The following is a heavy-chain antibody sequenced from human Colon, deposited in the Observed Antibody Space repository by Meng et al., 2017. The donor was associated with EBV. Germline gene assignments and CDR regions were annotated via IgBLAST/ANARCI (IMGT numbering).Heavy chain of an antibody. V-gene: IGHV4-4*02. CDR2: FDDRVST. J-gene: IGHJ4*02. CDR3: ARGKQDAWELLAY. CDR1: GTSISGNIR. D-gene: IGHD1-26*01. Sequence: FSLASVVYGTSISGNIRWPWFRQSTGKGLEWIWDFDDRVSTNYTPSRNSRISQSLDNAKNHFSLKVTSVTAADTAVYYCARGKQDAWELLAYWGQGALVTVSS.